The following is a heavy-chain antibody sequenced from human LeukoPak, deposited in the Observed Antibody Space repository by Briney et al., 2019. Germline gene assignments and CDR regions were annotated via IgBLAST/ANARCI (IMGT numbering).Heavy chain of an antibody. CDR2: FYDSGNT. J-gene: IGHJ4*02. D-gene: IGHD2-2*01. Sequence: PSETLSLTCTVSGYSISSGYYWGWIRQPPGKGLEWIGSFYDSGNTNYNPSLKSRVTISVDTSKNQFSLKLSSVTAADTAVYYCASSRYCSSTSCYRGVGIDYWGQGTLVTVSS. CDR3: ASSRYCSSTSCYRGVGIDY. CDR1: GYSISSGYY. V-gene: IGHV4-38-2*02.